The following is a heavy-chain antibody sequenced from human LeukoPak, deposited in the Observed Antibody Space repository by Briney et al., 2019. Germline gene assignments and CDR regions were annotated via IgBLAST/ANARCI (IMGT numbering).Heavy chain of an antibody. CDR1: GYTFTGYY. V-gene: IGHV1-69*13. Sequence: GASVKVSCKASGYTFTGYYMHWVRQAPGQGLEWMGGIIPIFGTANYAQKFQGRVTITADESTSTAYMELSSLRSDDTAVYYCASSGWATYNWFDPWGQGTLVTVSS. CDR3: ASSGWATYNWFDP. CDR2: IIPIFGTA. J-gene: IGHJ5*02. D-gene: IGHD6-19*01.